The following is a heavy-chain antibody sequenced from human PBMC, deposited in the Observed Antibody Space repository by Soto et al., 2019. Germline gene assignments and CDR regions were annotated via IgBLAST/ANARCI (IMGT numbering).Heavy chain of an antibody. V-gene: IGHV1-69*01. CDR2: IIPIFGTA. Sequence: QVQLVQSGAEVKKPGSSVKVSCKASGGTFSSYAISWVRQAPGQGLEWMGGIIPIFGTANYAQKFQGRVTITAEESTSTAYMELSSLRSEDTAVYYCARVSSITNFSSYREHDYWGQGTLVTVSS. CDR1: GGTFSSYA. CDR3: ARVSSITNFSSYREHDY. D-gene: IGHD3-3*01. J-gene: IGHJ4*02.